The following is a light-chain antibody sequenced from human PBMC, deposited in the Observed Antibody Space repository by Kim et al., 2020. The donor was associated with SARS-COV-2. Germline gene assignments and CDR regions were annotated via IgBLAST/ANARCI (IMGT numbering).Light chain of an antibody. CDR2: EAS. CDR3: QHYGNYSWT. J-gene: IGKJ1*01. CDR1: QSVNSC. V-gene: IGKV1-5*03. Sequence: ASVGARVTITCRASQSVNSCLAWYQQEPGKATKFHIYEASSLESGVPSRFSGSGSGTEFTLTISSLQPGDFATYYCQHYGNYSWTFGQGTKVDIK.